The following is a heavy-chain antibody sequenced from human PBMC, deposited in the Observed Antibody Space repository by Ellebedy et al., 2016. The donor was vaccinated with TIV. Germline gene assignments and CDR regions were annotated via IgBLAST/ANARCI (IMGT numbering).Heavy chain of an antibody. CDR2: ISAYNGNT. CDR1: GYTFTSYG. CDR3: ARVYDFWFDAFDI. V-gene: IGHV1-18*01. Sequence: ASVKVSXXASGYTFTSYGISWVRQAPGQGLEWMGWISAYNGNTNYAQKLQGRVTMTTDTSTSTAYMELSSLRSEDTAVYYCARVYDFWFDAFDIWGQGTMVTVSS. D-gene: IGHD3-3*01. J-gene: IGHJ3*02.